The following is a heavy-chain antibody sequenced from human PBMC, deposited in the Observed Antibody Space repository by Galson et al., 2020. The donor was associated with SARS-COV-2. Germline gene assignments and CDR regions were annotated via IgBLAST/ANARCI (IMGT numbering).Heavy chain of an antibody. CDR2: ISWNSGSI. J-gene: IGHJ4*02. Sequence: GGSLRLSCAASGFTFDDYAMHWVRQAPGKGLEWVSGISWNSGSIGYADSVKGRFTISRDNAKNSLYLQMNSLRAEDMALYYCAKDYGSGSYLDYWGQGTLVTVSS. CDR3: AKDYGSGSYLDY. V-gene: IGHV3-9*03. D-gene: IGHD3-10*01. CDR1: GFTFDDYA.